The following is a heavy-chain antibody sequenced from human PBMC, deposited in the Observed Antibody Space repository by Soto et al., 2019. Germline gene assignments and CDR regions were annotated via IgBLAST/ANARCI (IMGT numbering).Heavy chain of an antibody. Sequence: QVQLQESGPGLVKPSQTLSLTCTVSGGSISSGGYYWSWIRQHPGKGLEWIGYIDYSGSTYYNPSLKSRVTISVDTSKNQFSLKLSSVTAADTAVYYCARGQYYYDSSGYYLGWFDPWGQGTLVTVSA. V-gene: IGHV4-31*03. CDR3: ARGQYYYDSSGYYLGWFDP. CDR2: IDYSGST. CDR1: GGSISSGGYY. D-gene: IGHD3-22*01. J-gene: IGHJ5*02.